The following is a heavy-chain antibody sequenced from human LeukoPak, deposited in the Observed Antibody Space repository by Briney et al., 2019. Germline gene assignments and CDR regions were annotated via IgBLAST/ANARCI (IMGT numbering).Heavy chain of an antibody. CDR1: GYTFTGYY. D-gene: IGHD6-13*01. CDR2: INPNSGGT. Sequence: ASVKVSCKASGYTFTGYYMHWVRQAPGQGLEWMGWINPNSGGTIYAQKFQGRVTMTRDTSVSTAYMELSRLRSDDTAVYYCARVVYSSSGDWFDPWGQGTLVTVSS. J-gene: IGHJ5*02. CDR3: ARVVYSSSGDWFDP. V-gene: IGHV1-2*02.